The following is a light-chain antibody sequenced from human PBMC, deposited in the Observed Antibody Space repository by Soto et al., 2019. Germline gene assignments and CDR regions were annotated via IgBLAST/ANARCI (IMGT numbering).Light chain of an antibody. Sequence: EIVMTQSPATLSVSPGERATISCRASQSVSSNLAWYQQKPGQAPRLLIYGASTRASGIPARFSGSGSGTEFTLTISSLQSEDFAVYYCQQYNNWPTVFGQGTKVEIK. CDR2: GAS. CDR3: QQYNNWPTV. V-gene: IGKV3-15*01. J-gene: IGKJ1*01. CDR1: QSVSSN.